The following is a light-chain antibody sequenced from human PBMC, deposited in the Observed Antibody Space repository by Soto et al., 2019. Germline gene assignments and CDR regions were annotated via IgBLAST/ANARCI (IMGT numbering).Light chain of an antibody. Sequence: DIVLTQTPLSSLVTLGQAASISCRSSESLVHSDGNTYLSWLQQRPGQPPRLLIYKVSDRFSGVPDRFSGSGSGTDFTLTISSLQAEDVALYYCQQYYSSITFGQGTRREIK. CDR1: ESLVHSDGNTY. CDR2: KVS. CDR3: QQYYSSIT. J-gene: IGKJ5*01. V-gene: IGKV2-24*01.